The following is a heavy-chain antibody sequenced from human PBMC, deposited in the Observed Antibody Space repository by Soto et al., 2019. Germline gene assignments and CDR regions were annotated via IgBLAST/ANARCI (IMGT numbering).Heavy chain of an antibody. Sequence: QAQLVQSGAEVKKPGASVKVSCKASGYTLSSFGIHWVRQAPGQRLEWMGWINAGNGNTKYSQKLQGRVTFSRDTSANTAYMELTRLTSEDTAVYYCVRTRQQWLVGDSWGQGSLVTGSS. CDR3: VRTRQQWLVGDS. D-gene: IGHD6-19*01. J-gene: IGHJ4*02. CDR2: INAGNGNT. CDR1: GYTLSSFG. V-gene: IGHV1-3*01.